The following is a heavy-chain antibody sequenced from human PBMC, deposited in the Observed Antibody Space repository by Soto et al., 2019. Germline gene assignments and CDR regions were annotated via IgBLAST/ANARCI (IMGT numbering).Heavy chain of an antibody. D-gene: IGHD1-26*01. V-gene: IGHV3-15*01. CDR3: TTEGIVGATSGYFDY. CDR1: GFTFSNAL. J-gene: IGHJ4*02. Sequence: GGSLRLSCAASGFTFSNALMSWVRQAPGKGLEWVGRIKSKTDGGTTDYAAPVKGRFTISRDDSKNTLYLQMNSLKTEDTAVYYRTTEGIVGATSGYFDYWGQGTMVTV. CDR2: IKSKTDGGTT.